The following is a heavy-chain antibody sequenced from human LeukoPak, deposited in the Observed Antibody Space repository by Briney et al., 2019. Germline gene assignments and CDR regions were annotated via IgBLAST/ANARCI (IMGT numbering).Heavy chain of an antibody. CDR2: INPSGCST. V-gene: IGHV1-46*01. J-gene: IGHJ4*02. CDR1: RYTFTSYY. CDR3: PSATLRKPNDY. Sequence: ASVKVSCKASRYTFTSYYMHWLRQAPGQGLEWMGIINPSGCSTGYAQKFQGRLTMTRDTSTSTLYMELNRLRSKDTHVDYCPSATLRKPNDYWGQGTLVPVSS. D-gene: IGHD2-15*01.